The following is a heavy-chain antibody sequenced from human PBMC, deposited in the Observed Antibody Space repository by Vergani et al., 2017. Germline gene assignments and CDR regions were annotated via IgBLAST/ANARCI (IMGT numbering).Heavy chain of an antibody. CDR1: GFSFNTYG. J-gene: IGHJ4*02. CDR2: IGYDGRIK. Sequence: QVQLVETGGGVVQPGGSLRLYCATSGFSFNTYGAHWVRQAPGKGLEWVAFIGYDGRIKYNVDSVKGRFTISRDTSKKTLSLQMNSLRAEDTAVYYCARGTQGYYDILTGYPPGRYWGQGTLVTVSS. V-gene: IGHV3-30*02. D-gene: IGHD3-9*01. CDR3: ARGTQGYYDILTGYPPGRY.